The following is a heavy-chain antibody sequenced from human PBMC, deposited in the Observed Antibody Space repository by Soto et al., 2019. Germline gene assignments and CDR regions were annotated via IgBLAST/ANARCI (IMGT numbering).Heavy chain of an antibody. J-gene: IGHJ4*02. CDR3: ARAPRGNYGYPSYFDY. Sequence: SETLSLTCTFSGGSIRSYYLSWIRQPPGKGLEWIGYIYYSGSTNYNPSLKSRVTISVDTSKNQFSLKLSSVTAADTAVYYCARAPRGNYGYPSYFDYWGQGTLVTVSS. CDR1: GGSIRSYY. D-gene: IGHD3-10*01. V-gene: IGHV4-59*01. CDR2: IYYSGST.